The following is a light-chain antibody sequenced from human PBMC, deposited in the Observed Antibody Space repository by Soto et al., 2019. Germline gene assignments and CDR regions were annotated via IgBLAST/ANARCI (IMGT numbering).Light chain of an antibody. Sequence: IHLTQSPSFLSASVGDRVTITCRASEGISNFFAWYQQKPGKAPELLIYTASTLRSGVPSRFSGSGSGTEFTLTISSLQPEDFATFYCQQLHTYPYTFGQGTRLDI. V-gene: IGKV1-9*01. CDR3: QQLHTYPYT. CDR1: EGISNF. J-gene: IGKJ2*01. CDR2: TAS.